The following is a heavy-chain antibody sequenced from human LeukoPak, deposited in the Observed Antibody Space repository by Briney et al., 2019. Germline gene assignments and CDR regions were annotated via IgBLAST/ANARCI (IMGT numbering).Heavy chain of an antibody. CDR1: GGSISSYY. V-gene: IGHV4-59*01. D-gene: IGHD3-10*01. CDR3: ARVPRPSYYYGSGSYYKVLVYFDY. Sequence: SETLSLTCTVSGGSISSYYWSWIRQPPGKGLEWIGYIYYSGSTNYNPSLKSRATISVDTSKNQFSLKLSSVTAADTAVYYCARVPRPSYYYGSGSYYKVLVYFDYWGQGTLVTVSS. CDR2: IYYSGST. J-gene: IGHJ4*02.